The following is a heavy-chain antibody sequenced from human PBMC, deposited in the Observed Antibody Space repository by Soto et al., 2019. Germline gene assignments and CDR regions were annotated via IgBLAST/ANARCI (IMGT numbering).Heavy chain of an antibody. V-gene: IGHV3-23*01. CDR1: GFTFSSYA. J-gene: IGHJ4*02. D-gene: IGHD2-15*01. Sequence: GGSLRLPCAASGFTFSSYAMSWVRQAPGKGLEWVSAISGSGGSTYYADSVKGRFTISRDNSKNTLYLQMNSLRAEDTAVYYCAKDSRRSGGSCYWHWGQGTLVTVSS. CDR3: AKDSRRSGGSCYWH. CDR2: ISGSGGST.